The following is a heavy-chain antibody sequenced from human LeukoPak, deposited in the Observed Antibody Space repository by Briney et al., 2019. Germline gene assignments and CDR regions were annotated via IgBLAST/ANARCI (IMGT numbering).Heavy chain of an antibody. V-gene: IGHV4-34*01. CDR2: INHSGST. J-gene: IGHJ5*02. CDR3: ARRGTRVRGVILPLNWFDP. CDR1: GGSFSGYY. D-gene: IGHD3-10*01. Sequence: SETLSLTCAVYGGSFSGYYWSWIRQPPGKGLEWIGEINHSGSTNYNPSLKSRVTISVDTSKNQFSLKLSSVTAADTAVYYCARRGTRVRGVILPLNWFDPWGQGTLVTVSS.